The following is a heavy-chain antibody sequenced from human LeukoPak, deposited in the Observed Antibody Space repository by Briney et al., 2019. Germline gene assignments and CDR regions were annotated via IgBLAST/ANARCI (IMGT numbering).Heavy chain of an antibody. Sequence: GRSLRLSCAASGFTFSSYGMHWVRQAPGKGLEGVAVIWYDGSNKYYADSVKGRFTISRDNSKNTLYLQMNSLRAEDTAVYYCARVAGIDPTPNDYFDYWGQGTLVTVSS. J-gene: IGHJ4*02. CDR3: ARVAGIDPTPNDYFDY. CDR1: GFTFSSYG. CDR2: IWYDGSNK. D-gene: IGHD3-10*01. V-gene: IGHV3-33*01.